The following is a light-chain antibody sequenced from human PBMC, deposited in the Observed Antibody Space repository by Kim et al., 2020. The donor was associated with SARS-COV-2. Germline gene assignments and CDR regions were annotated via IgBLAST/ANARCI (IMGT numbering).Light chain of an antibody. CDR3: QAWDSSIWV. V-gene: IGLV3-1*01. CDR2: QDS. J-gene: IGLJ3*02. Sequence: VSPGQTASITCSGDKLGDKYACWYQQKPGQSPVLVIYQDSKRPSGIPERFSGSNSGNTATLTISGTQAMDEADYYCQAWDSSIWVFGGGTKVTVL. CDR1: KLGDKY.